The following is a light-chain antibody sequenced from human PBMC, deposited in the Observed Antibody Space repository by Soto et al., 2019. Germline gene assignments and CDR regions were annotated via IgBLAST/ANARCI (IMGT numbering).Light chain of an antibody. CDR3: SSYTSSSTLEDVV. V-gene: IGLV2-14*01. Sequence: QSALTQPASVSGSPGQSITISCTGTSSDVGGYNYVSWYQQHPGKAPKLMIYDVSNRPSGVSNRFSGSKSGNTASLTISGLQAEDDADYYCSSYTSSSTLEDVVFGGGTKLTVL. J-gene: IGLJ2*01. CDR2: DVS. CDR1: SSDVGGYNY.